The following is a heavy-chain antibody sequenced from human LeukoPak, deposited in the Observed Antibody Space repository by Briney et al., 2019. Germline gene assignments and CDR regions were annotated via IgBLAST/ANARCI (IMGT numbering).Heavy chain of an antibody. Sequence: GGSLRLSCAASGFTFSSYAMSWVRQAPGKGLEWVSVISGSCGSTYYADSVKGRFTISRDNSKNTLYLQMNSLRAEDTAVYYCAKDEGTYYYDSSGYSYYFDYWGQGTLVTVSS. CDR1: GFTFSSYA. J-gene: IGHJ4*02. D-gene: IGHD3-22*01. CDR2: ISGSCGST. CDR3: AKDEGTYYYDSSGYSYYFDY. V-gene: IGHV3-23*01.